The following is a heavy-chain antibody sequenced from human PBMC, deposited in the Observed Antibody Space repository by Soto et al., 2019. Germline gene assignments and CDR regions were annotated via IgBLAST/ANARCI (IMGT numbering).Heavy chain of an antibody. V-gene: IGHV6-1*01. CDR1: GDTVASHSAA. Sequence: QTLPLTCAISGDTVASHSAAWSWIRQSPSRGLEWLGKTYYRSKWYNEYAVSVESRISINADTSKNQFSLQLDSVTPEDTAVYYCARGGYTMDVWGQGTTVTVSS. D-gene: IGHD5-12*01. CDR3: ARGGYTMDV. CDR2: TYYRSKWYN. J-gene: IGHJ6*02.